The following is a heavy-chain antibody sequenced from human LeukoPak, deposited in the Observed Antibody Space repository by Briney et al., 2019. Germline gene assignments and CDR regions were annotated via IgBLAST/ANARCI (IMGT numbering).Heavy chain of an antibody. CDR3: ARVQQLALYDY. J-gene: IGHJ4*02. D-gene: IGHD6-13*01. V-gene: IGHV4-39*07. CDR2: IYYSGNT. Sequence: PSETLSLTCSVSGGFISSYYWSWIRQPPGKGLEWIGSIYYSGNTDYNPSLKSRVTISVETSKNQFSLKLSSVTAADTAVYYCARVQQLALYDYWGQGTLVTVSS. CDR1: GGFISSYY.